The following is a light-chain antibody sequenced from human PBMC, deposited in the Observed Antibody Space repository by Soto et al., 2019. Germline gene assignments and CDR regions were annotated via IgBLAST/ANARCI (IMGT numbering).Light chain of an antibody. Sequence: MTQSPATLSMSPGKGVTLSCMSRPGIADTLARYQHKPGQTPRLLLYNTSTRATRVPARCSGSSSGPEFNLTISGLQSEDFAVYYCQQYDDGLRLTGGRGTMFDIK. CDR1: PGIADT. J-gene: IGKJ4*01. CDR3: QQYDDGLRLT. V-gene: IGKV3-15*01. CDR2: NTS.